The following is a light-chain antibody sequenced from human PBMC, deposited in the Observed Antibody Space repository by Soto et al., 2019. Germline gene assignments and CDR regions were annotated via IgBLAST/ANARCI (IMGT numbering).Light chain of an antibody. J-gene: IGKJ1*01. Sequence: DIQMTQSPSTLAASLGDRVTITCRASQRISYWLAWYQQKPGKAPKFLIYDVSTLESGVPSRFRGSGSGTEFTLTISSLQPDDFATYFCQQYDSYPWTFGHGTKVDIK. CDR2: DVS. CDR1: QRISYW. V-gene: IGKV1-5*01. CDR3: QQYDSYPWT.